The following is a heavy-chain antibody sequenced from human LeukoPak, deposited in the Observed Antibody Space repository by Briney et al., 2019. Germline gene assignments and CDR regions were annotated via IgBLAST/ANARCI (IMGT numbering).Heavy chain of an antibody. V-gene: IGHV3-30*02. Sequence: GGSLRLSCVASGFTFSSNGMHWVRQAPGKGLEWVAFIRNDGSNRYYVDSVKGRFTIYRDNSKNTLYLQMNSLRAEDTAVYYCARADSVKGATDRYYYYYMDVWGKGTTVTVSS. CDR2: IRNDGSNR. CDR3: ARADSVKGATDRYYYYYMDV. D-gene: IGHD1-26*01. CDR1: GFTFSSNG. J-gene: IGHJ6*03.